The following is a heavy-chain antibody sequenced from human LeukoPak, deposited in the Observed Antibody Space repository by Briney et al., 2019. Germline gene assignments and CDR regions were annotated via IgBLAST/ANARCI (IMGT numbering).Heavy chain of an antibody. Sequence: GASVKVSCKASGGTFSSYAISWVRQAPGQGLEWMGGIIPIFGTANYAQKFQGRVTITADKSTSTAYMELSSLRSEDTAVYYCAREGASGMTTVTTFDYWGQGTLVTVSS. CDR1: GGTFSSYA. D-gene: IGHD4-17*01. CDR2: IIPIFGTA. V-gene: IGHV1-69*06. J-gene: IGHJ4*02. CDR3: AREGASGMTTVTTFDY.